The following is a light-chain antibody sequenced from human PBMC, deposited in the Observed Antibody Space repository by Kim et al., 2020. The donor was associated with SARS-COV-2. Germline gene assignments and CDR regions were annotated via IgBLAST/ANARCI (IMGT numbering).Light chain of an antibody. J-gene: IGKJ1*01. CDR2: DAS. CDR1: QSVSSN. CDR3: QHYNNWPPWT. V-gene: IGKV3-15*01. Sequence: EIVMTQSPATLSVSPGERATLSCRASQSVSSNLAWYQQKPGQAPRLLIYDASTRATGTPVRFSGSGSRTEFTLTISSLQSEDFAVYYCQHYNNWPPWTFGQGTKVDIK.